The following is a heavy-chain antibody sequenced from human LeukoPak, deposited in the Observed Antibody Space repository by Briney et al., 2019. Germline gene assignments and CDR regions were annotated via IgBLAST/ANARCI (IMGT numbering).Heavy chain of an antibody. D-gene: IGHD6-19*01. Sequence: SETLSLTCTVSGYSISSGYYWGWIRQPPGKGLEWIGSIYHSGSTYYNPSLKSRVTISVDTSKNQFSLKLSSVTAADTAVYYCARRIAVAGTGWFDPWGQGTLVTVSS. CDR3: ARRIAVAGTGWFDP. CDR1: GYSISSGYY. V-gene: IGHV4-38-2*02. CDR2: IYHSGST. J-gene: IGHJ5*02.